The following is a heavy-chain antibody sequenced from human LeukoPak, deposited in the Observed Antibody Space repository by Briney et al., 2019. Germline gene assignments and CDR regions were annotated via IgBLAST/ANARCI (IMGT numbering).Heavy chain of an antibody. D-gene: IGHD6-6*01. CDR2: IYYSGST. Sequence: PSETLSLICTVSGGSISSDTYYWSWIRQHPGKGLEWIGYIYYSGSTYYNPSLKSRVTISVDTSKNQFSLKLSSVTAADTAVYYCARLLSRHYYGMDVWGQGTTVTVSS. CDR3: ARLLSRHYYGMDV. V-gene: IGHV4-31*03. CDR1: GGSISSDTYY. J-gene: IGHJ6*02.